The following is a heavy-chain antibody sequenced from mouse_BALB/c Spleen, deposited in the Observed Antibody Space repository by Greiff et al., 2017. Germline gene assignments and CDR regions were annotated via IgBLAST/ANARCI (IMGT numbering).Heavy chain of an antibody. Sequence: EVKLMESGGGLVQPGGSLKLSCAASGFTFSSYGMSWVRQTPDKRLELVATINSNGGSTYYPDSVKGRFTISRDNAKNTLYLQMSSLKSEDTAMYSCARNWDYFDYWGQGTTLTVSS. CDR2: INSNGGST. D-gene: IGHD4-1*01. CDR1: GFTFSSYG. CDR3: ARNWDYFDY. V-gene: IGHV5-6-3*01. J-gene: IGHJ2*01.